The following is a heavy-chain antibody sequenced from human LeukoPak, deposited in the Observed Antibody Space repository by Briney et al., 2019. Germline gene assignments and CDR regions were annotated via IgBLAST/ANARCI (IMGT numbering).Heavy chain of an antibody. Sequence: GGSLRLSCAASGFTFSSFSMNWVRQAPGKGLEWVAYIRSSGSPIYYADSVKGRFTISRDNAKNSLYLQMNSLTDEDTAVYYCARDSSSWYYWGQGTLVTVSS. V-gene: IGHV3-48*02. J-gene: IGHJ4*02. CDR2: IRSSGSPI. CDR1: GFTFSSFS. D-gene: IGHD6-13*01. CDR3: ARDSSSWYY.